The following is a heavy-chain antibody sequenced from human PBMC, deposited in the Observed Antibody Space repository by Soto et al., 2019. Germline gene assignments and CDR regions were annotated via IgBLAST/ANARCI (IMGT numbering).Heavy chain of an antibody. D-gene: IGHD4-17*01. Sequence: GGSLRLSCAASGFTFSSYSMNWVRQAPGKGLEWVSYISSSSSTIYYADSVKGRFTISRDNAKNSLYLQMNSLRAEDTAVYYCARAYGDYGYYYYYMDVWGKGTTVTVSS. V-gene: IGHV3-48*01. J-gene: IGHJ6*03. CDR1: GFTFSSYS. CDR2: ISSSSSTI. CDR3: ARAYGDYGYYYYYMDV.